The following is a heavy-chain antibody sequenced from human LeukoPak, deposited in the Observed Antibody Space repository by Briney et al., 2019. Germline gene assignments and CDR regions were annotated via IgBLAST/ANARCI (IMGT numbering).Heavy chain of an antibody. V-gene: IGHV1-69*01. D-gene: IGHD2-2*01. J-gene: IGHJ4*02. CDR2: IIPIFGTA. Sequence: ASVKVSCKASGGTFSSYAISWVRQAPGQGLEWMGGIIPIFGTANYAQKFQGRVTITADESTSTAYMELRDLGSDDTAVYYCARDLTPLSCTSNSCPYGGYFDSWGQGTLVTVSS. CDR3: ARDLTPLSCTSNSCPYGGYFDS. CDR1: GGTFSSYA.